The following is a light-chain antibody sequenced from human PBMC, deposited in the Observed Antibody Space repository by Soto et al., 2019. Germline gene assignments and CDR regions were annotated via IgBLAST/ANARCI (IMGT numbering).Light chain of an antibody. V-gene: IGLV8-61*01. CDR2: STN. CDR3: VLYMGSGIWV. CDR1: SGSVSTNYY. J-gene: IGLJ3*02. Sequence: QTVVTQEPSFSVSPGGTVTLTCGLSSGSVSTNYYPSWYQQTPGQAPRTLIYSTNTRSSGVPDRFSGSILGNKAALTITGAQADDESDYYCVLYMGSGIWVFGGGTKVNVL.